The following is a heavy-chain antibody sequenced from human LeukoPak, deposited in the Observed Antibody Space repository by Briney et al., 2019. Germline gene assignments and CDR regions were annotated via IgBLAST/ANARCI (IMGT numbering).Heavy chain of an antibody. Sequence: GGSLRLSCAASGFTFRNYAMHWVRQIPDKGLEWVAVISHDGVHKNYADSVKGRFTISRDDPKNTLYLQMNSLRTEDTGLYYCARDEFDGYNLGPSIYWGQGTLVTVSS. CDR1: GFTFRNYA. D-gene: IGHD5-24*01. V-gene: IGHV3-30*04. CDR3: ARDEFDGYNLGPSIY. J-gene: IGHJ4*02. CDR2: ISHDGVHK.